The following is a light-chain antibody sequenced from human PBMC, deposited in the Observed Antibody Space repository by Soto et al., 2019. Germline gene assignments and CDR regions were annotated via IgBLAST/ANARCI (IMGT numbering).Light chain of an antibody. CDR1: QDISNY. Sequence: DIQMPQSPSSLSASVGDRVTITCQASQDISNYLNWYQQKPGKAPKLLIYDASNLETGVPSRFSGSGSWTDFTFTISSLQPEDIATYYCQQYDNPSLTFGGGTKVEIK. CDR2: DAS. CDR3: QQYDNPSLT. J-gene: IGKJ4*01. V-gene: IGKV1-33*01.